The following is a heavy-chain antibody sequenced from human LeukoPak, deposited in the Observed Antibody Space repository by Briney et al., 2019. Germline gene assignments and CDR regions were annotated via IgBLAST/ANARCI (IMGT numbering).Heavy chain of an antibody. V-gene: IGHV4-59*12. D-gene: IGHD4-17*01. CDR3: AREGVDDYGDYVGY. J-gene: IGHJ4*02. Sequence: SETLSLTCTVSGGSISSYYWSWIRQPPGKGLEWIGYIYYSGSTNYNPSLKSRVTISVDTSKNQFSLKLSSVTAADTAVYYCAREGVDDYGDYVGYWGQGTLVTVSS. CDR1: GGSISSYY. CDR2: IYYSGST.